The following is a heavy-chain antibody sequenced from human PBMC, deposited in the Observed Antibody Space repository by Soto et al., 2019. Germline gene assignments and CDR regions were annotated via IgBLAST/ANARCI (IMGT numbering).Heavy chain of an antibody. J-gene: IGHJ6*02. CDR2: IYSGGST. D-gene: IGHD1-7*01. CDR1: GFTVSSNY. V-gene: IGHV3-53*01. Sequence: EVQLVESGGGLIQPGGSLRLSCAASGFTVSSNYMSWVRQAPGKGLEWVSVIYSGGSTYYADSVKGRFTISRDNSKNTLYLQMNSLRAEDTAVYYCARAPELELQGYYYGMDVWGQGTTVTVSS. CDR3: ARAPELELQGYYYGMDV.